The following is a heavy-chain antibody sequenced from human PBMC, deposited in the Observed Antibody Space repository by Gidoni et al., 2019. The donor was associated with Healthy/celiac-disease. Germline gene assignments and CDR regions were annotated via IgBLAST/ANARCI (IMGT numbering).Heavy chain of an antibody. D-gene: IGHD6-19*01. CDR3: TSSSGWYGNWFDP. Sequence: EVQLVESGGGLVQPGGSLKLSCAASGFTFSGSAMHWVRQASGKGLGWVGRIRSKANSYATAYAASVKGRFTISRDDSKNTAYLQMNSLKTEDTAVYYCTSSSGWYGNWFDPWGQGTLVTVSS. CDR1: GFTFSGSA. J-gene: IGHJ5*02. V-gene: IGHV3-73*01. CDR2: IRSKANSYAT.